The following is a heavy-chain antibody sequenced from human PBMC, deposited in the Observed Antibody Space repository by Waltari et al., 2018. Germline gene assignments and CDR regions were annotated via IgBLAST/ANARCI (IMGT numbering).Heavy chain of an antibody. CDR1: GFTFSSYA. V-gene: IGHV3-23*01. J-gene: IGHJ4*02. CDR3: AKDIAAAVPRDY. Sequence: EVQLLESGGGLVQPGGSLRLSCAASGFTFSSYAMSWVRQGPGEGRSRVSDSRGSGGSTYYADSVKGRFTISRDNSKNTLYLQMNSLRAEDTAVYYCAKDIAAAVPRDYWGQGTLVTVSS. CDR2: SRGSGGST. D-gene: IGHD6-13*01.